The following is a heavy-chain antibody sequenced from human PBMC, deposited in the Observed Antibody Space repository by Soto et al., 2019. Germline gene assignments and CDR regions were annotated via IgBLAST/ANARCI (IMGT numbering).Heavy chain of an antibody. CDR3: AKNYYASTGYYNYPYYYGMDV. D-gene: IGHD3-22*01. J-gene: IGHJ6*02. V-gene: IGHV3-30*18. Sequence: PGGSLGLSSEAPGFLFNDYGIHWVRQAAGQGLEWVSVISYDGSNKYYADSVKGLFTISRDNSKNTLYLQMNRLRAEDTAVYYCAKNYYASTGYYNYPYYYGMDVWGQGTTVTVSS. CDR1: GFLFNDYG. CDR2: ISYDGSNK.